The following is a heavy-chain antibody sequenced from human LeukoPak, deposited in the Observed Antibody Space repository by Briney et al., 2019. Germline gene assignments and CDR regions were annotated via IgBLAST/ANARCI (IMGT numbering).Heavy chain of an antibody. CDR2: ISWNSGSI. J-gene: IGHJ4*02. V-gene: IGHV3-9*01. D-gene: IGHD3-22*01. CDR3: AKGGYYDSSGYYSFDY. Sequence: GGSLRLSCAASGFTFDDYAMHWVRQAPGKRRERVSGISWNSGSIGYADSVKGRFTISRDNAKNSLYLQMNSLRAEDTALYYCAKGGYYDSSGYYSFDYWGQGTLVTVSS. CDR1: GFTFDDYA.